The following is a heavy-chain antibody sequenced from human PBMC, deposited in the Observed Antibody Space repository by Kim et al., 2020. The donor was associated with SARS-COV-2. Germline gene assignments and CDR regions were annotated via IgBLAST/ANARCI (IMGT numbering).Heavy chain of an antibody. J-gene: IGHJ6*02. CDR3: ARHQLFHSYYGMYV. V-gene: IGHV3-7*03. CDR1: GFPFSSYW. D-gene: IGHD6-6*01. Sequence: GGSLRLSCVASGFPFSSYWMSWVRQAPGKGLEWVANIKQDGTEKYYVDSVKGRFTIYRDNAKKSLYLQMNSLRAEDTAVYYCARHQLFHSYYGMYVWGLETTVTVSS. CDR2: IKQDGTEK.